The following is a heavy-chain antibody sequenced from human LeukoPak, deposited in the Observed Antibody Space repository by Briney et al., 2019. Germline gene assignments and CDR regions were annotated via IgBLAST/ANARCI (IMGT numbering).Heavy chain of an antibody. D-gene: IGHD3-10*01. V-gene: IGHV4-59*01. CDR2: IYYSGST. J-gene: IGHJ6*03. Sequence: PETLSLTCTVSGGSISSYYWSWIRQPPGKGLEWIGYIYYSGSTNYNPSLKSRVTISLDTSKNQFSLKLSSVTAADTAVYYCARGFGASYYYYMDVWGKGTTVTVSS. CDR3: ARGFGASYYYYMDV. CDR1: GGSISSYY.